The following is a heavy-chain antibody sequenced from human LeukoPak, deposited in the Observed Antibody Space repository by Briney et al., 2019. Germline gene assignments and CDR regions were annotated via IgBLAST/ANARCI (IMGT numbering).Heavy chain of an antibody. CDR3: ASILRSSSGYYFDY. J-gene: IGHJ4*02. CDR2: IYSGHTT. Sequence: GWSLRLSCAASGFTVSTNYMSWVRQAPGKGLEWVSVIYSGHTTFYADSVRGKFTISRDNSKNTLYLQMNSLRAEDTAVYYCASILRSSSGYYFDYWGQGTLVTVSS. CDR1: GFTVSTNY. V-gene: IGHV3-66*01. D-gene: IGHD3-10*01.